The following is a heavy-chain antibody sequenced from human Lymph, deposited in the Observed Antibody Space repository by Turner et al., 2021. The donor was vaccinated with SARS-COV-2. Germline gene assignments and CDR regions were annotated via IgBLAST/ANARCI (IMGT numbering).Heavy chain of an antibody. D-gene: IGHD6-6*01. V-gene: IGHV3-9*01. CDR3: AKDRGGEQLVRLFDY. CDR1: GFTFDDYA. J-gene: IGHJ4*02. Sequence: EVHLVESGVGLVQPGRSLRLSCAASGFTFDDYAMHWVRQAPGKGRWWVSGISWNSGSIGYADSRKGRFTISRDNAKNSMYLQMNSLRAEDTALYYCAKDRGGEQLVRLFDYWGQGTLVTVSS. CDR2: ISWNSGSI.